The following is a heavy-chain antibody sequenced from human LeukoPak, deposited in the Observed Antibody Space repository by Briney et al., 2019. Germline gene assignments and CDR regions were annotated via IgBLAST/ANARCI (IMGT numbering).Heavy chain of an antibody. CDR3: TSIGYCSGGSCYSTDY. CDR2: IKSKANSYAT. CDR1: GFSFSSSA. J-gene: IGHJ4*02. Sequence: GGSLRLSCAASGFSFSSSAMHWVRQASGKGLEWVGRIKSKANSYATAYAASVKGRFTISRDDSKNTAYLQMNSLKTEDTAVYYCTSIGYCSGGSCYSTDYWGQGTLVTVSS. D-gene: IGHD2-15*01. V-gene: IGHV3-73*01.